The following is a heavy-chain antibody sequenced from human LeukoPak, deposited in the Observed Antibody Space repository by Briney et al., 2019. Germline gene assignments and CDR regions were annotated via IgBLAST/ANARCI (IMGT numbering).Heavy chain of an antibody. CDR3: AKIGYCSGDSCRGFDP. V-gene: IGHV4-38-2*02. CDR1: GYSISSGYY. D-gene: IGHD2-15*01. Sequence: SETLSLTCTVSGYSISSGYYWGWIRQPPGKGLEWIGSIYHSGSTYYNPSLKSRVTISVDTSKNQFSLKLSSVTAADTAVYYCAKIGYCSGDSCRGFDPWGQGTLVTVSS. CDR2: IYHSGST. J-gene: IGHJ5*02.